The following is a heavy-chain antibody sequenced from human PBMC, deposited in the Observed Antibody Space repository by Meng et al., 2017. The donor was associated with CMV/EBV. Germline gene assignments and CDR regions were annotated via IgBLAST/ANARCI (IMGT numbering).Heavy chain of an antibody. CDR2: TYYRSKWHN. V-gene: IGHV6-1*01. J-gene: IGHJ6*02. CDR3: ARDLVGYYDSSGYPYYYYGMDV. D-gene: IGHD3-22*01. Sequence: WNWIRQSPSRGLEWLGRTYYRSKWHNDYAVSVKSRITINPDTSKNQFSLQLNSVTPEDTAVYYCARDLVGYYDSSGYPYYYYGMDVWGQGTTVTVSS.